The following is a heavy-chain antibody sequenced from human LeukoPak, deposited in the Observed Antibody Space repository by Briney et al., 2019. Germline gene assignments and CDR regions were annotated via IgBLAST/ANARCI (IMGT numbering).Heavy chain of an antibody. V-gene: IGHV4-59*08. CDR2: IYSSGVT. J-gene: IGHJ4*02. D-gene: IGHD5/OR15-5a*01. Sequence: PSETLSLTCTVSGGSINNYYWSWIRQPPGKGLEWLGYIYSSGVTNYNPSLQSRVTISIDTSKNQFSLKVSSVTAADTAVYYCARPLERGYTVFDFASWGQGTLVTVSS. CDR3: ARPLERGYTVFDFAS. CDR1: GGSINNYY.